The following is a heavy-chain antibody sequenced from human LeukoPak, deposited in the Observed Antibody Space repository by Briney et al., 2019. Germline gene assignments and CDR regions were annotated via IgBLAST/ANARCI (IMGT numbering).Heavy chain of an antibody. CDR1: GFTFDDYA. J-gene: IGHJ4*02. CDR2: ISWNSGSI. D-gene: IGHD1-26*01. CDR3: AKVSGGSDY. Sequence: GGSLRLSRAASGFTFDDYAMHWVRQAPGKGLEWVSGISWNSGSIGYADSVKGRFTISRDNAKNSLYLQMNSLRAEDTALYYCAKVSGGSDYWGQGTLVTVSS. V-gene: IGHV3-9*01.